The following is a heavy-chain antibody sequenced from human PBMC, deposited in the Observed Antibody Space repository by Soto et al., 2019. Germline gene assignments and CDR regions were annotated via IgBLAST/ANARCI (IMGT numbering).Heavy chain of an antibody. CDR1: GFTFSDYY. D-gene: IGHD3-22*01. J-gene: IGHJ4*02. CDR3: ARDLTLGYYSTAARTGIFDY. Sequence: GGSLRLSCAASGFTFSDYYMSWIRQTPGKGLEWISYISGSGSNIYYADSVMGRFTVSRDNAENSLFLQMNTLRAEDTALYYYARDLTLGYYSTAARTGIFDYWGQGILVTAPQ. V-gene: IGHV3-11*01. CDR2: ISGSGSNI.